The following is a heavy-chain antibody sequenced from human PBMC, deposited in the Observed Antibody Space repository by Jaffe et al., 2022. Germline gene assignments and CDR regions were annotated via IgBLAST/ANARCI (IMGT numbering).Heavy chain of an antibody. D-gene: IGHD2-2*01. CDR1: GGSISGSTYH. J-gene: IGHJ4*02. V-gene: IGHV4-39*01. CDR2: IYYSGST. Sequence: QLQLQESGPGLVKPSETLSLTCSVSGGSISGSTYHWGWIRQPPGKGLEWIGSIYYSGSTYYNPSLKSRVTISVDSSKNQFSLKLSSVTAADTAVYYCARTYCSTTSCSEIDYWGQGTLVTVSS. CDR3: ARTYCSTTSCSEIDY.